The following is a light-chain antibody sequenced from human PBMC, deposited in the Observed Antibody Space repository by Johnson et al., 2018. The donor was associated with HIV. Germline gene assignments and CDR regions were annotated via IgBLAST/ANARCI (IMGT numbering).Light chain of an antibody. J-gene: IGLJ1*01. Sequence: QSVLTQPPSVSAAPGQKVTISCSGSNSNIGNNYISWYQHLPGTAPKLLIYENNKRPSGIPDRFSGSKSDTSATLGITGLQTGDEADYYCETWDSSLSWVFGTGSKVTVL. V-gene: IGLV1-51*02. CDR3: ETWDSSLSWV. CDR2: ENN. CDR1: NSNIGNNY.